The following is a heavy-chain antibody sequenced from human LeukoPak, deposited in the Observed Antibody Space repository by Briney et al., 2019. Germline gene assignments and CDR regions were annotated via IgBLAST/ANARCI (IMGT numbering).Heavy chain of an antibody. CDR1: GFTFSSYA. Sequence: GGSLRLSCVASGFTFSSYAMSWVRQAPGKGLEWVSGISGSGGSTYYADSVKGRFTISRDNSKNTLFLQMNSLRAEDTAVYYCARETYSSGWYPYFDYWGQGTLVTVSS. CDR3: ARETYSSGWYPYFDY. CDR2: ISGSGGST. D-gene: IGHD6-19*01. J-gene: IGHJ4*02. V-gene: IGHV3-23*01.